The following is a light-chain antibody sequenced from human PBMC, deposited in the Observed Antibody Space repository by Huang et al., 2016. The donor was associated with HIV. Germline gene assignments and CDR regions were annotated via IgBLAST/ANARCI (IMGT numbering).Light chain of an antibody. J-gene: IGKJ4*01. CDR3: QQRGAWPLT. CDR2: DSF. V-gene: IGKV3-11*01. Sequence: DIVLTQSPATLSLSPGQRATLSCRASQNINNYLVWYQQKPGQAPRLLSYDSFNMATVIPARFSGSGSGTDFTLTINTLEPEDFAVYYCQQRGAWPLTFGGGTKVEIK. CDR1: QNINNY.